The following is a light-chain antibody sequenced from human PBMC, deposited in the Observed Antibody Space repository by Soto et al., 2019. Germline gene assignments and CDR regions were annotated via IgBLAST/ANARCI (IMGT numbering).Light chain of an antibody. CDR2: GAS. Sequence: EIVLTQSPGTLSLSPGERATLSCRASQSASSNYLAWYQQKPGQAPRLLIYGASTRATGIPDRFSGSGSGTDFTLSISRLEPEDFALYYCQQYGSSPVYTFGQGTKLEIK. CDR3: QQYGSSPVYT. V-gene: IGKV3-20*01. J-gene: IGKJ2*01. CDR1: QSASSNY.